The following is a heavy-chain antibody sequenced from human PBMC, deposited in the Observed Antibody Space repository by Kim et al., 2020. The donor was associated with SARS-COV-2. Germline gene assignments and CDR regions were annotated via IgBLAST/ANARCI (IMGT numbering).Heavy chain of an antibody. J-gene: IGHJ4*02. D-gene: IGHD3-10*01. CDR3: ARDMVTMVRGVPDY. V-gene: IGHV3-33*01. Sequence: AHSREGRFTISREHSKNPLYLQMNSRRAEDTAVYYCARDMVTMVRGVPDYWGQGTLVTVSS.